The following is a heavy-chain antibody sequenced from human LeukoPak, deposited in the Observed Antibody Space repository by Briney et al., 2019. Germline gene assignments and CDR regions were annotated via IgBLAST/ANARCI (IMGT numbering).Heavy chain of an antibody. J-gene: IGHJ4*02. Sequence: ASVKVSCKASGYTFNKYGVSWVRQAPVQGLEWMGWISGYNGNTDYAQKFQDRVTMTTDTSTSTVYLELRSLRSDDTAVYYCARAVVCDYWGQGTLVTVSS. V-gene: IGHV1-18*04. CDR1: GYTFNKYG. CDR3: ARAVVCDY. D-gene: IGHD2-15*01. CDR2: ISGYNGNT.